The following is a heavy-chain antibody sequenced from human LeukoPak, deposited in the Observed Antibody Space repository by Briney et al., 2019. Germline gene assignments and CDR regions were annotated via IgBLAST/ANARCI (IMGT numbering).Heavy chain of an antibody. CDR1: GFTFSSYA. Sequence: GGSLRLPCAASGFTFSSYAMHWVRQAPGKGLEYVSAISSNGGSTYYADSVKGRFTISRDNSKNTLYLQMGSLRAEDMAVYYCAREGQLERRGAFDIWGQGTMVTVSS. CDR3: AREGQLERRGAFDI. CDR2: ISSNGGST. D-gene: IGHD1-1*01. J-gene: IGHJ3*02. V-gene: IGHV3-64*02.